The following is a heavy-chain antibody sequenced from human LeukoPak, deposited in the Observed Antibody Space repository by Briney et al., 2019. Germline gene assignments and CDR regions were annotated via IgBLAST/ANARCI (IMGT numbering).Heavy chain of an antibody. Sequence: GGSLRLSCAASRFTFSSYAMIWVRQAPGKGLEWVSAISGSGGSTYYADSVKGRFTISRDNSKNTLYLQMNSLRAEDTAVYYCAKDTSGLRFLEWLLWGYFDYWGQGTLVTVSS. V-gene: IGHV3-23*01. CDR1: RFTFSSYA. CDR2: ISGSGGST. J-gene: IGHJ4*02. CDR3: AKDTSGLRFLEWLLWGYFDY. D-gene: IGHD3-3*01.